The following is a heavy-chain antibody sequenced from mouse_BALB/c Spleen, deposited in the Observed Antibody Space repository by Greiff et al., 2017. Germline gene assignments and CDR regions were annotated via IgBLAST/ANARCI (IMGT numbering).Heavy chain of an antibody. CDR1: GFSLTSYG. V-gene: IGHV2-5-1*01. Sequence: QVQLQQSGPSLVQPSQSLSITCTVSGFSLTSYGVHWVRQSPGKGLEWLGVIWRGGSTDYNAAFMSRLSITKDNSKSQVFFKMNSLQADDTAIYYCAKQGGSSYKTSFDYWGQGTTLTVSS. J-gene: IGHJ2*01. CDR2: IWRGGST. CDR3: AKQGGSSYKTSFDY. D-gene: IGHD1-1*01.